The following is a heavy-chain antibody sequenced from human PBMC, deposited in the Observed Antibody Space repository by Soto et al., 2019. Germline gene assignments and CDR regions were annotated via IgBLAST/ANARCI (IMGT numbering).Heavy chain of an antibody. CDR1: GGSISSSSYY. V-gene: IGHV4-39*01. J-gene: IGHJ6*03. D-gene: IGHD1-7*01. CDR2: IYYSGST. CDR3: ARLVTGTTLFFPYYYYYYMDV. Sequence: SETLSLTCTVSGGSISSSSYYWGWIRQPPGKGLEWIGSIYYSGSTYYNPSLKSRVTISVDTSKNQFSLKLSSVTAADTAVYYCARLVTGTTLFFPYYYYYYMDVWGKGTTVTVSS.